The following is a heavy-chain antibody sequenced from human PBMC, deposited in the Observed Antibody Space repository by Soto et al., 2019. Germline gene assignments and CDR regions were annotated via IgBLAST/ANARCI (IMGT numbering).Heavy chain of an antibody. Sequence: SVQVSCKASGGTFSSYAISWVRQAPGQGLEWMGGIIPIFGTANYAQKFQGRVTITADESTRTAYMELSSLRSEDTAVYYCASLDAAHYYGMEVWVKRTTDTVS. CDR2: IIPIFGTA. D-gene: IGHD6-6*01. CDR1: GGTFSSYA. CDR3: ASLDAAHYYGMEV. J-gene: IGHJ6*04. V-gene: IGHV1-69*13.